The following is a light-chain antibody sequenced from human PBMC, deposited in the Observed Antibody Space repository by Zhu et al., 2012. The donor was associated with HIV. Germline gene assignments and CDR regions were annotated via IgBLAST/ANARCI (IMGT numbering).Light chain of an antibody. CDR3: QQRSNWPLFT. CDR1: QSVSSN. J-gene: IGKJ3*01. CDR2: GAS. V-gene: IGKV3-15*01. Sequence: EIVMTQSPATLSVSPGERATLSCRASQSVSSNLAWYQQKPGQAPRLLIYGASTRATGIPARFSGSGSGTEFTLTISSLEPEDFAVYSCQQRSNWPLFTFGPGTKVDVK.